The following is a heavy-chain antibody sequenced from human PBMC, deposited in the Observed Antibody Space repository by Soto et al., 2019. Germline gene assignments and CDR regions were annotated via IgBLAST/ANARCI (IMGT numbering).Heavy chain of an antibody. V-gene: IGHV3-74*03. D-gene: IGHD2-21*02. J-gene: IGHJ3*02. Sequence: EVQLVESGGGLVQPGGSLRLSCAASGFSFSSSWMHWVRQAPGKGLVWVSRISFDGTATTSADAVKGRFIISRDNAKNTLFLQTHNLRADDTAIYYCVRDRRLRGHPFDIWGQGTFVSVSS. CDR2: ISFDGTAT. CDR3: VRDRRLRGHPFDI. CDR1: GFSFSSSW.